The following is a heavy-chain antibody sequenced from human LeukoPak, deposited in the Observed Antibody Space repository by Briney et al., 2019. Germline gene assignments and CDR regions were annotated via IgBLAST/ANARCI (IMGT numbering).Heavy chain of an antibody. CDR3: VRDTPHYYDSSGYYPVDY. CDR1: GFTFSDYY. D-gene: IGHD3-22*01. V-gene: IGHV3-11*04. J-gene: IGHJ4*02. Sequence: PGGSLRLSCAASGFTFSDYYMSWIRQAPGKGLEWVSYISSSGSSIYYADSVKGRFTISRDNAKNSLYLQMNSLTVEDTAVYYCVRDTPHYYDSSGYYPVDYWGQGTLVTVSS. CDR2: ISSSGSSI.